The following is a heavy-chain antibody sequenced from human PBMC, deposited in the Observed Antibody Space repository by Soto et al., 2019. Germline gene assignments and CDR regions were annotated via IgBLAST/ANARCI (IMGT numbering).Heavy chain of an antibody. V-gene: IGHV3-23*01. CDR3: AKGQIVAIGQKRFDP. Sequence: GSLRLSYAASGFTVNNYAMTWVRQAPGKGLEGVSGISGSGGTTDYADSVKGRYTSSRDNSKNTLHLQMNNLRDDDTAVYYCAKGQIVAIGQKRFDPWGQEVLVTVSS. CDR2: ISGSGGTT. J-gene: IGHJ5*02. D-gene: IGHD1-26*01. CDR1: GFTVNNYA.